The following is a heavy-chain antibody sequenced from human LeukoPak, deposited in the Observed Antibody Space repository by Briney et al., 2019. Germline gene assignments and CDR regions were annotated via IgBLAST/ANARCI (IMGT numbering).Heavy chain of an antibody. CDR2: ISYDGSNK. D-gene: IGHD4-17*01. Sequence: GGSLRLSCAASGFTFSSYAMHWVRQAPGKGLEWVAVISYDGSNKYYADSVKGRFTISRDNSKNTLYLQMNSLRAEDTAVYYCANTLGPPQAGDYGDYDDAFDIWGQGTMVTVSS. J-gene: IGHJ3*02. CDR3: ANTLGPPQAGDYGDYDDAFDI. V-gene: IGHV3-30*04. CDR1: GFTFSSYA.